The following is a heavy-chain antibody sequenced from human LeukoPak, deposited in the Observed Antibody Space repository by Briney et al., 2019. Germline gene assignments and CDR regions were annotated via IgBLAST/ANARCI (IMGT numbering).Heavy chain of an antibody. CDR1: GFTFSSYA. D-gene: IGHD1/OR15-1a*01. V-gene: IGHV3-66*01. Sequence: GGSLRLSCAASGFTFSSYAMSWVRQAPGKGLEWVSVIYAVGSTYYADSVKGRFTISRDNSKNTVYLQMSSLRAEDTAVYYCARDIMGGTVAYWGQGTLVTVSS. CDR2: IYAVGST. J-gene: IGHJ4*02. CDR3: ARDIMGGTVAY.